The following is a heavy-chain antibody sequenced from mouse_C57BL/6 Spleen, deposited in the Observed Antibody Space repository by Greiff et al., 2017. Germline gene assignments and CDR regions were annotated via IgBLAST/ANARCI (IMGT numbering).Heavy chain of an antibody. CDR1: GYAFSSSW. V-gene: IGHV1-82*01. Sequence: QVQLQQSGPELVKPGASVKISCKASGYAFSSSWMNWVKQRPGKGLEWIGRIYPGDGATNYNGKFKGKATLTADKSSSTAYMQLSSLTSEDSAVDFCARGSNYVEAMDYWGQGTSVTVSS. J-gene: IGHJ4*01. CDR2: IYPGDGAT. D-gene: IGHD2-5*01. CDR3: ARGSNYVEAMDY.